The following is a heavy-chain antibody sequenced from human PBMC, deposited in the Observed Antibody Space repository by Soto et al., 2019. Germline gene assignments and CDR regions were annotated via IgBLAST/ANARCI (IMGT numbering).Heavy chain of an antibody. CDR3: AREGIRHYYYYGMDV. D-gene: IGHD3-10*01. CDR1: GYTFTNYG. V-gene: IGHV1-18*01. Sequence: QVQLVQSGAEVKKPGASVKVSYKASGYTFTNYGISWVRQAPGQGLEWMGWISGYNGDTDYAQKVQGRVTMTTHTSTSTVYMELRSLSSDDTAVYYCAREGIRHYYYYGMDVWGQETTVTVSS. CDR2: ISGYNGDT. J-gene: IGHJ6*02.